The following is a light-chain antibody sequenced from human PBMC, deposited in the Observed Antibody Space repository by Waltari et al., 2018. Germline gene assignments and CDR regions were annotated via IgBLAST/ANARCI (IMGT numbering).Light chain of an antibody. V-gene: IGKV3D-15*01. CDR2: DAS. Sequence: VTTQPPATLLVSPGAGATLSCRASQSISRHVAWYHQKSGQAPRLLIFDASPRATGIPARFSGSGSGTEFTLTISSLQSEDVGVYYCQQYNNWPPLTFGGGTKVEIK. CDR1: QSISRH. CDR3: QQYNNWPPLT. J-gene: IGKJ4*02.